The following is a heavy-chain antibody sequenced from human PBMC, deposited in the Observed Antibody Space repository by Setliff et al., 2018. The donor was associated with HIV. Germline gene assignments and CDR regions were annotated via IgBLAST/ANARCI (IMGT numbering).Heavy chain of an antibody. CDR1: GGSISTYF. J-gene: IGHJ6*02. V-gene: IGHV4-4*07. CDR3: AREQYHFVVDYYYYYGMDV. CDR2: IFRAGNA. Sequence: PSETLSLTCTVSGGSISTYFWSWVRQTPGKGLEWIGRIFRAGNATYNPSLKSRAILSVDTSQNQFSLQLKHVTAADTAIYYCAREQYHFVVDYYYYYGMDVWGQGNTVTVSS. D-gene: IGHD2-15*01.